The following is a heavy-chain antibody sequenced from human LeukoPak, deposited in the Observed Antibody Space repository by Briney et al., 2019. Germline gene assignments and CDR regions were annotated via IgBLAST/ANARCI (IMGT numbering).Heavy chain of an antibody. D-gene: IGHD5-18*01. J-gene: IGHJ4*02. CDR1: GFTFSDYY. V-gene: IGHV3-11*04. CDR2: ISTSGTTI. Sequence: GGSLRLSCAASGFTFSDYYISWIRQAPGKGREWVSYISTSGTTIYYAHSVKGRFTISRANAKNSLYLQMKSLRAEETAVYYCAREPGGYNFGRDWGKGTLVTVSS. CDR3: AREPGGYNFGRD.